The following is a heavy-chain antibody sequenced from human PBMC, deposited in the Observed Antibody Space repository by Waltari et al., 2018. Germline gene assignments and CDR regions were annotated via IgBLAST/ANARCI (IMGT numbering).Heavy chain of an antibody. CDR1: GGSISRGGYY. CDR3: ARAHYYGSGSYYRPSRPTFDY. D-gene: IGHD3-10*01. J-gene: IGHJ4*02. CDR2: IYYSGST. V-gene: IGHV4-31*03. Sequence: QVQLQESAPGLVKPSQTLSLTCTVSGGSISRGGYYWSWIRQPPAKGLEWIGYIYYSGSTYYNPSLKSRVTISVDTSKNQFSLKLSSVTAADTAVYYCARAHYYGSGSYYRPSRPTFDYWGQGTLVTVSS.